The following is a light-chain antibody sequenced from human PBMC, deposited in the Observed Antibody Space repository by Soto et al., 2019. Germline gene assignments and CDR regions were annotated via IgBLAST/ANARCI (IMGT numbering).Light chain of an antibody. V-gene: IGKV3-15*01. CDR2: GAS. CDR1: ESINRN. J-gene: IGKJ1*01. Sequence: EIVMTQSPATLSVSPGEIVTLSCRASESINRNLVWYQKRPGQAPRLVIYGASTRATGIPARFSGSGSGTDFTLTISSLQSEDLAVYYCQQCHNWPRTFGQGTKVDIK. CDR3: QQCHNWPRT.